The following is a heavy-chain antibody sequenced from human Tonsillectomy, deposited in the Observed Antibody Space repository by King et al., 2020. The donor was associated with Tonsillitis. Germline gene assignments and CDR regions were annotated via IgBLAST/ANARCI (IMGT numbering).Heavy chain of an antibody. Sequence: VQLVESGGGLVKPGGSLRLSCSASGFSFSNHIMNVVRPAPGEGLGWGSSISSRSSYIYYADSVKGRFTMSRDNAKNSLYVQMNSLRAEDTAVYYCARDFILDYWGQGTLVTVSS. CDR1: GFSFSNHI. CDR3: ARDFILDY. CDR2: ISSRSSYI. V-gene: IGHV3-21*01. J-gene: IGHJ4*02. D-gene: IGHD3-16*01.